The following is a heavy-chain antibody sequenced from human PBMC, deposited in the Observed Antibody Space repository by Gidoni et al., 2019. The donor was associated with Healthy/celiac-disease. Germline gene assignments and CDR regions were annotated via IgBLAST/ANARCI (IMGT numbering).Heavy chain of an antibody. CDR2: ISSSGSTI. D-gene: IGHD1-26*01. CDR3: ARDLGWELRRFDY. CDR1: GFTFSSYE. V-gene: IGHV3-48*03. Sequence: EVQLVASGGGLVQPGGSLRLSCAASGFTFSSYEMNWVRQAPGKGLEGVSYISSSGSTIYYADSVKGRFTISRDNAKNSLYLQMNSLRAEDTAVYYCARDLGWELRRFDYWGQGTLVTVSS. J-gene: IGHJ4*02.